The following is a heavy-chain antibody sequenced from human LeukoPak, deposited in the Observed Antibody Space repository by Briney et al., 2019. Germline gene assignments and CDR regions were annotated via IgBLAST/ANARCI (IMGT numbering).Heavy chain of an antibody. V-gene: IGHV3-23*01. CDR2: ISGSGGST. D-gene: IGHD6-19*01. CDR3: AKDTPYIAVPSGGFDP. J-gene: IGHJ5*02. CDR1: GGTFSSYA. Sequence: GASVKVSCKASGGTFSSYAMSWVRQAPGKGLEWVSAISGSGGSTYYADSVKGRFTISRDNSKNTLYLQMNSLRAEDTAVYYCAKDTPYIAVPSGGFDPWGQGTLVTVSS.